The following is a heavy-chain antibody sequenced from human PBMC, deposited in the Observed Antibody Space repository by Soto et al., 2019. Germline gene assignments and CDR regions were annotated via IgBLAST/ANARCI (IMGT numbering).Heavy chain of an antibody. CDR3: ARGELVRVDTAMSHYYYGMDV. J-gene: IGHJ6*04. CDR1: RGTVSSYA. V-gene: IGHV1-69*13. D-gene: IGHD5-18*01. CDR2: IIPIFGTA. Sequence: SVKVSCKVSRGTVSSYAISWVRQAPGQGLEWMGGIIPIFGTANYAQKFQGRVTITADESTSTAYMELSSLRSEDTAVYYCARGELVRVDTAMSHYYYGMDVWGKGTTFTDSS.